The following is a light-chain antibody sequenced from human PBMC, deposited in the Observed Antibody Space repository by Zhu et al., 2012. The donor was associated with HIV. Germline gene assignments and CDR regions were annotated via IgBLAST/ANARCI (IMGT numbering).Light chain of an antibody. V-gene: IGKV3-15*01. CDR3: QQYETPVT. J-gene: IGKJ4*01. CDR1: QNVNIN. CDR2: GAS. Sequence: EIVMTQSPGTLSVSPGERVTLSCRASQNVNINLAWYQQKPGQAPRLLMYGASTRATGIPARFSGSGSGAEFTLTISRLEPEDFAVYYCQQYETPVTFGGGTKVEIK.